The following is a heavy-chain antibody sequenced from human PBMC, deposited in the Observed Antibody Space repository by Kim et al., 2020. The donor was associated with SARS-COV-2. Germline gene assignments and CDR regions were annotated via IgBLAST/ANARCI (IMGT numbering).Heavy chain of an antibody. Sequence: GGSLRLSCAASGFTFGDYDMRWVRQAPGKGLEWVSGISWNSGSIGYADSVKGRFTISRDNAKNSLYLQMNSLRAEDTAVYYCAKVGSLYGYRDYWGQGT. V-gene: IGHV3-9*01. CDR3: AKVGSLYGYRDY. CDR1: GFTFGDYD. CDR2: ISWNSGSI. J-gene: IGHJ4*02. D-gene: IGHD4-17*01.